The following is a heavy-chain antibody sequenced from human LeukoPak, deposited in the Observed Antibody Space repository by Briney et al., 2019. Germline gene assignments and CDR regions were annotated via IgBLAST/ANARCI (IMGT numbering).Heavy chain of an antibody. CDR3: ARLRPSIGAAGTFDY. CDR2: IYYTGST. J-gene: IGHJ4*02. D-gene: IGHD6-13*01. V-gene: IGHV4-59*08. Sequence: SESLSLTCTVSGGSISSYYWSWIRQPPGKGLEWIGYIYYTGSTKYNASLKSRVTISVDTSKNQFSLKLSSVTAADTAVYYCARLRPSIGAAGTFDYWGQGTLVTVSS. CDR1: GGSISSYY.